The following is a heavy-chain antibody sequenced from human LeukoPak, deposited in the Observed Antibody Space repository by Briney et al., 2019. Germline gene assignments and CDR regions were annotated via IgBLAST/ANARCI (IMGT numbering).Heavy chain of an antibody. CDR3: TTEVLDLNYDILTGYPTWGMDV. D-gene: IGHD3-9*01. CDR1: GFTFSNAW. Sequence: GGSLRLSCAASGFTFSNAWMSWVRQAPGKGLEWVGRIKSKTDGGTTDYAAPVKGRFTISRDDSKNTLYLQMNSLKTEDTAVYYCTTEVLDLNYDILTGYPTWGMDVWGQGTTVTVSS. V-gene: IGHV3-15*01. CDR2: IKSKTDGGTT. J-gene: IGHJ6*02.